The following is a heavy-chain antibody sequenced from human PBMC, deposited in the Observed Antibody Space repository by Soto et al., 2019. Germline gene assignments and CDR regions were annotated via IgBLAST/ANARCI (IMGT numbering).Heavy chain of an antibody. CDR2: IYYSGST. CDR1: GGSISSYY. J-gene: IGHJ4*02. V-gene: IGHV4-59*01. CDR3: AREGWFGESPSGYFDY. D-gene: IGHD3-10*01. Sequence: SETLSLTCTVSGGSISSYYWSWIRQPPGKGLEWIGYIYYSGSTNYNPSLKSRVTISVDTSKNQFSLKLSSLTAADTAVYYCAREGWFGESPSGYFDYWGQGTLVTVSS.